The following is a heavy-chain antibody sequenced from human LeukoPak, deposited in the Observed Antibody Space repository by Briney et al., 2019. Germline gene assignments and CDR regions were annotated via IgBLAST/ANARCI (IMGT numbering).Heavy chain of an antibody. J-gene: IGHJ4*02. CDR3: ARRAGGYSHPYDY. V-gene: IGHV3-53*01. CDR1: GFTVSGNY. CDR2: IYIDDTT. D-gene: IGHD4-23*01. Sequence: PGGSLRLSCAVSGFTVSGNYMSWIRQAPGKGLEWVSLIYIDDTTLYADSVKGRFTIPRDISKNTLYLQMSSLRAEDTAVYYCARRAGGYSHPYDYWGQGVLVTVSS.